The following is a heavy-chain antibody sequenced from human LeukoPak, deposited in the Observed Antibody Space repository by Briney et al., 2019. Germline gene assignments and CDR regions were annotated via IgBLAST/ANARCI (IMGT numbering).Heavy chain of an antibody. V-gene: IGHV3-23*01. J-gene: IGHJ4*02. Sequence: GGSLRLSCAASGFTFSSYDMSWVRQAPGRGLEWVSSISGSGGSTYYADSVKGLFIVSRDNSRNTLYLQMNSLRAEDTASYYCARGEWSSSPFDYWGQGTLVTVSS. CDR3: ARGEWSSSPFDY. D-gene: IGHD6-6*01. CDR2: ISGSGGST. CDR1: GFTFSSYD.